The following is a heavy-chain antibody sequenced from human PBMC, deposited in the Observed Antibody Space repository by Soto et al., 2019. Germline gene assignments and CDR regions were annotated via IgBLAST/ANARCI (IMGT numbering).Heavy chain of an antibody. D-gene: IGHD1-26*01. CDR3: AKDWGRGGATADYYYALDV. CDR1: GFTFSSYE. CDR2: ISSSGSTI. J-gene: IGHJ6*02. V-gene: IGHV3-48*03. Sequence: GGSLRLSCAASGFTFSSYEMNWVRQAPWKGLEWVSYISSSGSTIYYADSVKGRFTISRDNSKNTVYLQMNTLRAEDTAVYYCAKDWGRGGATADYYYALDVWGQGTTVTVSS.